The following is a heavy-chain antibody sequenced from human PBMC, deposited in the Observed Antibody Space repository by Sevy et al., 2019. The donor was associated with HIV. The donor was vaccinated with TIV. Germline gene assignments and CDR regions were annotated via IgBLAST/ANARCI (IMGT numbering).Heavy chain of an antibody. CDR3: TAGVGTSDFDY. J-gene: IGHJ4*02. Sequence: GGSLRLSCAASGFSFMPYAMSWVRQAPGKGLEWVGRIKSKTDGGTRDFAAPVKGRFAIARDDSKNTLSLQMDSLKTEDTAVYYCTAGVGTSDFDYWGQGILVTVSS. CDR2: IKSKTDGGTR. CDR1: GFSFMPYA. V-gene: IGHV3-15*01. D-gene: IGHD1-26*01.